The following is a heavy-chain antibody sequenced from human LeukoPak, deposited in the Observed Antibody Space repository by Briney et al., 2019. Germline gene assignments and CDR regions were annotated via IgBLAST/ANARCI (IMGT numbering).Heavy chain of an antibody. CDR3: AKVAFSRTSYFDY. J-gene: IGHJ4*02. CDR1: GFTFSTYT. Sequence: PGGSLRLSXAASGFTFSTYTMSWVRQAPGKGLEWVSAISGSGGNTYYADSVKGRFTISRDNSKNTLYLQMDSLRADDTAVYYCAKVAFSRTSYFDYWGQGTLVTASS. D-gene: IGHD3-3*02. CDR2: ISGSGGNT. V-gene: IGHV3-23*01.